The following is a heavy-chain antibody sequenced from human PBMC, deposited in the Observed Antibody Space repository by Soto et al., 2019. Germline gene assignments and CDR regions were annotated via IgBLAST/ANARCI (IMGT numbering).Heavy chain of an antibody. D-gene: IGHD3-9*01. V-gene: IGHV4-59*01. Sequence: SETLSLTCTVSGDSISPNYWGWIRQPPGKGLKRIGYIYYSGSISYKSSLKSRVTISVDTSRNQFSLRLSSVTAADTAVYYCARVHYDILTAYSYYFDSWGQGNLVTXSS. J-gene: IGHJ4*02. CDR3: ARVHYDILTAYSYYFDS. CDR1: GDSISPNY. CDR2: IYYSGSI.